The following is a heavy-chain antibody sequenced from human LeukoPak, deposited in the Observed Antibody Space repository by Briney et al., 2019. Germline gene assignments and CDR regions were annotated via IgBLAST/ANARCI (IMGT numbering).Heavy chain of an antibody. CDR2: ISYDGSNK. CDR3: TRGTNDYGGIERKKPFDY. D-gene: IGHD4-23*01. J-gene: IGHJ4*02. CDR1: GFTFSSYG. Sequence: PGGSLRLSCAASGFTFSSYGMHWVRQASGKGLEWVAVISYDGSNKYYADSVKGRFTISRDNSKNTLYLQMSSLRAEDTAVYYCTRGTNDYGGIERKKPFDYWGQGTLVTVSS. V-gene: IGHV3-30-3*01.